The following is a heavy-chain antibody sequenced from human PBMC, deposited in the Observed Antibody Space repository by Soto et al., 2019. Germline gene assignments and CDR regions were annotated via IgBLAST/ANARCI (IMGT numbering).Heavy chain of an antibody. Sequence: EVRLVESGGGLIQPGGSLRLSCAVSGFTVSDTYMSWVRQAPGKGLEWISVIYRGLATYYADSVKGRFTISRDDSRNTVYLQMNSLTTEDTAVYFCARDRSDSSRADSFDIWGQGTMVTVSS. CDR3: ARDRSDSSRADSFDI. V-gene: IGHV3-53*01. CDR2: IYRGLAT. J-gene: IGHJ3*02. CDR1: GFTVSDTY. D-gene: IGHD6-25*01.